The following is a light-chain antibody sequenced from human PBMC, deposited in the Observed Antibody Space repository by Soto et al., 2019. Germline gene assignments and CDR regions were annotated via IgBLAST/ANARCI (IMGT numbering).Light chain of an antibody. V-gene: IGLV2-14*01. Sequence: QSVLTQPASVSGSPGQSITISCTGDIGGYSFVSWYQQHPGKAPQLIIYEVTDRPSGLSNRFSGSKSGNTASLTISGLQAEDEADYYCSSYTASTTLFGGGTNLTVL. CDR2: EVT. CDR1: DIGGYSF. J-gene: IGLJ2*01. CDR3: SSYTASTTL.